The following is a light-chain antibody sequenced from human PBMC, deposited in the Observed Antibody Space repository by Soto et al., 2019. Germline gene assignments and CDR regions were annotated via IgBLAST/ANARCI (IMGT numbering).Light chain of an antibody. Sequence: EIVLTQSPATLSLSPGERATLSCRASQSVSSYLAWYQQKPGQPPRLLIYDASNRATGIPARFCGSGSGTDFTLTISSLEPEDFAVYYCQRRSNWSTTFGQGTKVDIK. CDR3: QRRSNWSTT. CDR1: QSVSSY. V-gene: IGKV3-11*01. CDR2: DAS. J-gene: IGKJ1*01.